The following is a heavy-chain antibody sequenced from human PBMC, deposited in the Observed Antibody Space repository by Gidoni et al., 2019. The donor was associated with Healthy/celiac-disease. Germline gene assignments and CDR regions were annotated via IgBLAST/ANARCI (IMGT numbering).Heavy chain of an antibody. Sequence: EVQLLESGGGLVQPGGSLRLSCAASGFPFSSYAMSWVRQAPGKGLEWVSAISGSGGSTYYADSVKGRFTISRDNSKNTLYLQMNSLRAEDTAVYYCAKDSRITMIVVVIGAFDIWGQGTMVTVSS. CDR1: GFPFSSYA. CDR3: AKDSRITMIVVVIGAFDI. J-gene: IGHJ3*02. D-gene: IGHD3-22*01. V-gene: IGHV3-23*01. CDR2: ISGSGGST.